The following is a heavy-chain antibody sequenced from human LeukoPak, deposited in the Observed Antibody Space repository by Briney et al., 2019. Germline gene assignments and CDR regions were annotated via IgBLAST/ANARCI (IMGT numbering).Heavy chain of an antibody. V-gene: IGHV1-2*02. CDR3: ARAAETTLPYFDY. Sequence: ASVKVSCKASGYTFTGYYMHWVRQAPGQGLEWMGWINPNSGATNYAQKFQGRVTMTRDTSISTAYMELSRLRSDDTALYYCARAAETTLPYFDYWGQGTLVTVSS. CDR2: INPNSGAT. D-gene: IGHD4-17*01. J-gene: IGHJ4*02. CDR1: GYTFTGYY.